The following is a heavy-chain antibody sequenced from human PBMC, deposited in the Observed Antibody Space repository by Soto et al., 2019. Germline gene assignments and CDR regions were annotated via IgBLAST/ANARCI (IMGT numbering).Heavy chain of an antibody. CDR3: ARVYGYGLNYYGMDV. CDR1: GYTFTSYY. J-gene: IGHJ6*02. V-gene: IGHV1-46*01. D-gene: IGHD5-18*01. CDR2: INPSGGST. Sequence: GASVKVSCKASGYTFTSYYMHWVRQAPGQGLEWMGIINPSGGSTSYAQKFQGRVTMTRDTSTSTVYMELSSLRSEDTAVYYCARVYGYGLNYYGMDVWGQGTTVTVYS.